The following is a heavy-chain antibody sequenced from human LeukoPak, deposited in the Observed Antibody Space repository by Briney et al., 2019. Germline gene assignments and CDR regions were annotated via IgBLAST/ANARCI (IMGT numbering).Heavy chain of an antibody. V-gene: IGHV3-23*01. J-gene: IGHJ4*02. Sequence: PGGSLRLSCAASGFTFRSFAMSWVRQAPGKGLEWVSAISGTGGSTYYADSVKGRFTISRDYSKNTLYLQMNSLRAEDTAVYYCAKRGRLGFSYGFQYWGQGILVTVSS. CDR1: GFTFRSFA. CDR3: AKRGRLGFSYGFQY. CDR2: ISGTGGST. D-gene: IGHD5-18*01.